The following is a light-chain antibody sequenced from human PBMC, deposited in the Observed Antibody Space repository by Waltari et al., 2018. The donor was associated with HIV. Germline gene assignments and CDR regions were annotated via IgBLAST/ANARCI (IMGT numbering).Light chain of an antibody. V-gene: IGLV2-8*01. CDR3: VSYTEKDTFLL. J-gene: IGLJ2*01. CDR1: SNDIGTYNF. Sequence: QSALTQPPSASGSPGQSVAISCTGSSNDIGTYNFVSWYQHHPGKAPKLLIYDVTRRPPGFPDRFPGTKSGYTASLTVSDLQVEYETDYYCVSYTEKDTFLLFGGGTKLAV. CDR2: DVT.